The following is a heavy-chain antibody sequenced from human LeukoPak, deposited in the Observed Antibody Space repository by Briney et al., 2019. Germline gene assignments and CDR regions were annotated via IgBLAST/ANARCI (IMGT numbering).Heavy chain of an antibody. CDR1: GFTVSSNY. V-gene: IGHV3-66*01. CDR3: ARELSGEQHNWFDP. J-gene: IGHJ5*02. CDR2: IYSGGST. D-gene: IGHD2/OR15-2a*01. Sequence: GGSLTLSCAASGFTVSSNYISWVRQAPAKGLEWVSVIYSGGSTYYADSVKGRFTISRDNSKNTLYLQMNSLRAEDTAVYYCARELSGEQHNWFDPWGQGTLVTVPS.